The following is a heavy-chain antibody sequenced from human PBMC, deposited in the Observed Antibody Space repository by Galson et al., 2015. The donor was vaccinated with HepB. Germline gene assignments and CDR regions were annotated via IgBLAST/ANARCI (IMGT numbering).Heavy chain of an antibody. V-gene: IGHV1-18*01. J-gene: IGHJ5*02. CDR3: ARGGVKGVVIMSGWFDP. Sequence: SVKVSCKASGYTFTSYGISWVRQAPGQGLEWMGWISAYNGNTNYAQKLQGRVTMTTDTSTSTAYMELRSLRSDDTAVYYCARGGVKGVVIMSGWFDPWGQGTLVTVSS. D-gene: IGHD3-3*01. CDR1: GYTFTSYG. CDR2: ISAYNGNT.